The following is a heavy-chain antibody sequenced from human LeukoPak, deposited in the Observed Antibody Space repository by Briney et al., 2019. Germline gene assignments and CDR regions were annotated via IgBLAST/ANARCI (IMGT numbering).Heavy chain of an antibody. CDR2: IYYDGST. Sequence: PSETLSLTCTVSGGPVSSTNNCWGWIRQPPGKGLEWITSIYYDGSTYYNPSLKSRVTISVDTSKNQFSLSLNSVTAADTAVYYCARSLRGLYLLYFVDWGQGSQVTVSS. CDR1: GGPVSSTNNC. D-gene: IGHD2/OR15-2a*01. J-gene: IGHJ4*02. CDR3: ARSLRGLYLLYFVD. V-gene: IGHV4-39*07.